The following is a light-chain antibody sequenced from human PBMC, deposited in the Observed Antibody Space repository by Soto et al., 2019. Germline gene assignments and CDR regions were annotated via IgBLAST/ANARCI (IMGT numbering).Light chain of an antibody. CDR3: SSYTTTTTRMV. CDR1: SSDVGGYNY. J-gene: IGLJ2*01. V-gene: IGLV2-14*01. Sequence: QSALTQPASVSGSPGQSITISCTGTSSDVGGYNYVSWYQHHPGKAPRLMIYEVSNRPSGVSNRFSGSKSDNTASLTISGLRAEDEADYYCSSYTTTTTRMVFGGGTKLTVL. CDR2: EVS.